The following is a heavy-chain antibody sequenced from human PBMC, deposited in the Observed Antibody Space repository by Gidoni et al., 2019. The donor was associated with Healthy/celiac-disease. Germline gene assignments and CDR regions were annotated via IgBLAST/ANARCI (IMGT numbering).Heavy chain of an antibody. CDR3: ARDRGYSYGRPVWAFDI. Sequence: QMQLQESGPGLVKPSQTLSLTCTVSGGSISSGDYYWSWIRQPPGKGLEWIGYIYYSGSTYYNPSLKSRVTISVDTSKNQFSLKLSSVTAADTAVYYCARDRGYSYGRPVWAFDIWGQGTMVTVSS. CDR1: GGSISSGDYY. V-gene: IGHV4-30-4*08. D-gene: IGHD5-18*01. CDR2: IYYSGST. J-gene: IGHJ3*02.